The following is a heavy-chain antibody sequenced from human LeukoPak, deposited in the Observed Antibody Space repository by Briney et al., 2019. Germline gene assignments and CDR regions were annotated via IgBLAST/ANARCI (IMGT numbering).Heavy chain of an antibody. J-gene: IGHJ4*02. D-gene: IGHD6-13*01. V-gene: IGHV3-21*01. CDR3: ARWHQLALDY. CDR1: GSTFSAYS. Sequence: GGSLRLSCAASGSTFSAYSMNWVRQAPGKGLEWVSSISSSGSYIYYADSVKGRFIISRDNAKNSLYLQMYSLRAEDTAVYYCARWHQLALDYWGQGTLVTVSS. CDR2: ISSSGSYI.